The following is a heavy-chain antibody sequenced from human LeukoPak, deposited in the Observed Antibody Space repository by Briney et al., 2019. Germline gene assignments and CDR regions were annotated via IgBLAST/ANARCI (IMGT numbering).Heavy chain of an antibody. D-gene: IGHD6-6*01. V-gene: IGHV4-39*07. CDR2: IYYSGST. CDR1: GGSIGSGTYY. Sequence: SETLSLTCTVSGGSIGSGTYYWGWIRQSPGKGLEWIGSIYYSGSTNYNPSLKSRITISVDTSKDQFSLKLSSVTAADTAVYYCARGRKAAPRTRWFDPWGQGTLVTVSS. J-gene: IGHJ5*02. CDR3: ARGRKAAPRTRWFDP.